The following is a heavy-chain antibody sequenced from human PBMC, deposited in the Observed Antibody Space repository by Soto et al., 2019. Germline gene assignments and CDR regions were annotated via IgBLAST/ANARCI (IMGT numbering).Heavy chain of an antibody. CDR3: GRGPSPRAPAGGTPYYYAMDV. V-gene: IGHV1-8*02. J-gene: IGHJ6*02. Sequence: ASVNVSCKTSGYDFTAYYMNWVREASGQGLGWMGWMNPINGATGSARRFQGRVSMTRNTATGTAYLELTSLRSDDTGVYYCGRGPSPRAPAGGTPYYYAMDVWGQGTTVTVSS. D-gene: IGHD6-13*01. CDR2: MNPINGAT. CDR1: GYDFTAYY.